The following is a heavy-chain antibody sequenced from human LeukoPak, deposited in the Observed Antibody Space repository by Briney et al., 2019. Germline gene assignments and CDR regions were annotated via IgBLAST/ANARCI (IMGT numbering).Heavy chain of an antibody. Sequence: GGSLRLSCAASGFTFSTFAMHWVRQAPGKGLEYVSAISTDGYGTYYGNSVKGRFTISRDNSKNMLYLQMGSLRPEDTAVYYCAKVVWSYYFDYWGQGTLVTVSS. CDR2: ISTDGYGT. CDR1: GFTFSTFA. V-gene: IGHV3-64*01. J-gene: IGHJ4*02. D-gene: IGHD2-8*02. CDR3: AKVVWSYYFDY.